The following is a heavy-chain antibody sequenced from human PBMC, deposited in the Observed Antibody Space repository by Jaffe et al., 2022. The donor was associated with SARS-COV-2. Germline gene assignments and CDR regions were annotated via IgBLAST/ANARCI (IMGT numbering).Heavy chain of an antibody. V-gene: IGHV3-43D*03. CDR3: AKGGPVAGTHGIYYYFYYMDV. D-gene: IGHD6-19*01. J-gene: IGHJ6*03. CDR2: IPWDDGDDT. CDR1: GFTFENYV. Sequence: EVQLAESGGVVVQPGGSLRLSCAASGFTFENYVMHWVRQVPGKGLEWVSLIPWDDGDDTFYADSVKGRFTISRDNRKKTVYLLMTSLRTEDTAIYYCAKGGPVAGTHGIYYYFYYMDVWGKGTTVTVSS.